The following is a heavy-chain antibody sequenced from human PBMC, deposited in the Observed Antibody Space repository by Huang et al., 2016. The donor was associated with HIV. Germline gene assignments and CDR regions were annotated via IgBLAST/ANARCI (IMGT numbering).Heavy chain of an antibody. J-gene: IGHJ4*02. CDR2: ISAENGDT. D-gene: IGHD3-22*01. Sequence: QVSLMQSGAEVKKPGASVKVSCKASGNTVANYGFSWVRQAPGQGLEVMGRISAENGDTNYAQKVQDRVTMTTDTSTSTAYLDLRSLRSDDTAIYFCASPNPSGSHYWGLDYWGQGTLVTVSS. CDR3: ASPNPSGSHYWGLDY. V-gene: IGHV1-18*04. CDR1: GNTVANYG.